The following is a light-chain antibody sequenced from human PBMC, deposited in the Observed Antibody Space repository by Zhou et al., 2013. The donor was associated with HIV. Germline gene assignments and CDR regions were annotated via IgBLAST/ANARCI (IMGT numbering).Light chain of an antibody. V-gene: IGKV3-20*01. CDR3: QQYDSSPFT. Sequence: ENVLTQSPGTLSLSVGERATLSCRASQSLNSDYLAWYQHRPGQAPKPLIYDTSSRATGIPDRFSGSGSGTDFTLTISRLEPEDFAVFYCQQYDSSPFTFGQGTRLEIK. CDR1: QSLNSDY. J-gene: IGKJ5*01. CDR2: DTS.